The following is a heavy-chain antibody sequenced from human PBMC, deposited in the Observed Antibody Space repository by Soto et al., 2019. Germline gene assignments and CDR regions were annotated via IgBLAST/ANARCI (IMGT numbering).Heavy chain of an antibody. CDR3: ARPTEPGTSDGFEI. J-gene: IGHJ3*02. V-gene: IGHV4-39*01. Sequence: QLELQESGPGLVKPSETLSLTCTVSGGSISSTTYYWGWIRQPPGKGLEWIGSIYRSGSTYYNPSLKSRVTISVDTSTDQFSVMLGAVTAADTAVYYGARPTEPGTSDGFEIWGQGTXVT. CDR2: IYRSGST. CDR1: GGSISSTTYY. D-gene: IGHD1-1*01.